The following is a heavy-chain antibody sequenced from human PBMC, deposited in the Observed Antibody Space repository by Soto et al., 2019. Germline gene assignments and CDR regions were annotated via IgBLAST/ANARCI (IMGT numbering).Heavy chain of an antibody. CDR3: ATSQGDILTGYYLRFPDY. V-gene: IGHV4-34*01. CDR1: GGSFSGYY. D-gene: IGHD3-9*01. J-gene: IGHJ4*02. Sequence: ETLSLTCAVYGGSFSGYYWSWIRQPPGKGLEWIGEINHSGSTNYNPSLKSRVTISVDTSKNQFSLKLSSVTAADTAVYYCATSQGDILTGYYLRFPDYWGQGTLVTVSS. CDR2: INHSGST.